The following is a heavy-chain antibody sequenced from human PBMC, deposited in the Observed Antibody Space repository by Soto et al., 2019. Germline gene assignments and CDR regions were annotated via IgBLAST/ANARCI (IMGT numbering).Heavy chain of an antibody. CDR1: GLTFTSYG. V-gene: IGHV3-33*01. J-gene: IGHJ6*03. CDR3: ARNSLGDLSPAFYMDV. Sequence: GSLRLSCAASGLTFTSYGMHWVRQAPGKGLEWVAVIWYDGSNKYYGDSVRGRLTISRDNSKNTLYLQMNSLRAEDTAVYYCARNSLGDLSPAFYMDVWGKGTTVTVSS. D-gene: IGHD3-16*02. CDR2: IWYDGSNK.